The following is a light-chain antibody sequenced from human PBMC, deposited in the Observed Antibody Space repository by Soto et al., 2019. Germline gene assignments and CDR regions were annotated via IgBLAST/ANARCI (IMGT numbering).Light chain of an antibody. CDR3: GAWDDSLNVYV. V-gene: IGLV1-51*01. J-gene: IGLJ1*01. CDR2: DNN. Sequence: VLTQPPSVSATAGETVTISYSGSNSNIGNNYVSWYQQLPGTAPKLLIYDNNKRPSEIPDRFSGSKSGTSATLGITGLETGDEADYYCGAWDDSLNVYVFGSGTKVTVL. CDR1: NSNIGNNY.